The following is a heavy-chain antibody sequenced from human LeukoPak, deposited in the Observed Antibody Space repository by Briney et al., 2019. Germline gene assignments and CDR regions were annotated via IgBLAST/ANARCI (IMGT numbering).Heavy chain of an antibody. Sequence: GGSLRLSCAASGFTFTTYWMHWVRQAPGKGLVWVSHINSDGSITSYADSVKGRFTISRDNAKNTLYLQMDSLRAEDTAVYYCARDAVDTANAVWGQGTTVTVSS. CDR3: ARDAVDTANAV. J-gene: IGHJ6*02. CDR1: GFTFTTYW. CDR2: INSDGSIT. D-gene: IGHD5-18*01. V-gene: IGHV3-74*01.